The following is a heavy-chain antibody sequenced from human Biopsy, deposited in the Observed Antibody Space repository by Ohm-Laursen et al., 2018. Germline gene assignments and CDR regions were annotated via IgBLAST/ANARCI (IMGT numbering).Heavy chain of an antibody. Sequence: SLRLSCAAPGFSVNDNYMCWVRQAPGKGLDWVSSIDSSAASTFYADSVKGRFTISRDNSKNTLFLQMNSLRAADTAIYYCASDLNGDPSAFDYWGQGTPVTVSS. CDR3: ASDLNGDPSAFDY. CDR1: GFSVNDNY. V-gene: IGHV3-53*01. D-gene: IGHD4-17*01. CDR2: IDSSAAST. J-gene: IGHJ4*02.